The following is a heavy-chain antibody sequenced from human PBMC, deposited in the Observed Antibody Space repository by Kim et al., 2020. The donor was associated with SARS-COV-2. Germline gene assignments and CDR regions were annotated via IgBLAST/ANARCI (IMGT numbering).Heavy chain of an antibody. CDR2: IYHSGST. V-gene: IGHV4-38-2*02. D-gene: IGHD1-26*01. J-gene: IGHJ5*02. CDR3: ARDVLDATRDNWFDP. Sequence: SETLSLTCTVSGYSISSGYYWGWIRQPPGKGLEWIGSIYHSGSTYYNPSLKSRVTISVDTSKNQFSLKLSSVTAADTAVYYCARDVLDATRDNWFDPWG. CDR1: GYSISSGYY.